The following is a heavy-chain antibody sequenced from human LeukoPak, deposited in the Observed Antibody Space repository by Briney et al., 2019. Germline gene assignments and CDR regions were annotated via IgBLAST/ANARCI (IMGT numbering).Heavy chain of an antibody. Sequence: GGSVRLLCAASWFTVNSIYMSWVGQAPGKALECVSVIYSGGSTYYADSVKGRFTISRDNSKNTLYLQMNSLRAEDRDVYYCARVLELPYFDYWGQGTLVTVSS. CDR1: WFTVNSIY. CDR2: IYSGGST. CDR3: ARVLELPYFDY. J-gene: IGHJ4*02. D-gene: IGHD1-26*01. V-gene: IGHV3-53*01.